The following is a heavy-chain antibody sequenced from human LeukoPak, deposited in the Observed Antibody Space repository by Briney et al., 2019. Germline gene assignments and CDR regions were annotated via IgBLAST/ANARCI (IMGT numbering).Heavy chain of an antibody. CDR2: ISWYSGSI. Sequence: GRSLRLSCAASGFPFDEFAMHWVRQAPGKGLEWVSGISWYSGSIGYADSVKGRFTISRDNAKNSLFLQMNSLRAEDTALYYCAKDIGTYSFTSFDYWGQGTLVTVSS. CDR3: AKDIGTYSFTSFDY. V-gene: IGHV3-9*01. J-gene: IGHJ4*02. CDR1: GFPFDEFA. D-gene: IGHD5-18*01.